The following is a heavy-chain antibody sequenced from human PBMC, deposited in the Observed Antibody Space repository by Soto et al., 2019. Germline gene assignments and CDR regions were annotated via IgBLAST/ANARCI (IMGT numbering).Heavy chain of an antibody. CDR2: IYYSGST. D-gene: IGHD6-13*01. CDR3: ARHPEGDSSSGSLTHPTIDY. J-gene: IGHJ4*02. Sequence: QVQLQESGPGLVKPSQTLSLTCTVSGGSISSGGYYWSWIRQHPGKGLEWIGYIYYSGSTYYNPSRNSRVSLAVDTSKTQFSLKLSSVTAADTAVYYCARHPEGDSSSGSLTHPTIDYWGQGTLVTVSS. V-gene: IGHV4-31*03. CDR1: GGSISSGGYY.